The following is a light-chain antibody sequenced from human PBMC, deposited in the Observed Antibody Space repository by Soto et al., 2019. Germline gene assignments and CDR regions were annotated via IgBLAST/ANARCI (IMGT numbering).Light chain of an antibody. CDR1: QSISSW. J-gene: IGKJ1*01. CDR3: QQYNSYQWT. V-gene: IGKV1-5*01. CDR2: DAS. Sequence: DIQMTQSPSTLSASVGDRVTITCRASQSISSWLAWYQQKPGKAPKLLIYDASSLESGVPSRFSGSGSGSELTLTISSLQPDDFATYYCQQYNSYQWTFGQGTKVEIK.